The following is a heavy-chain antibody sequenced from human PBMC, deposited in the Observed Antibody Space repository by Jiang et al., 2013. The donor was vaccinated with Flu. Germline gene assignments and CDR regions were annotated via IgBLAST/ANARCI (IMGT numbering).Heavy chain of an antibody. CDR3: ARHFRFSGWGNDAFDM. V-gene: IGHV4-59*01. Sequence: KPSETLSLTCIVSGGSISNYYWTWIRQSPGKGLEWIGYIYYSGSTNYNPSLRSRITMSVDTSRNQFSLKLSSVTAADTAVYYCARHFRFSGWGNDAFDMWGQGTTVTVSS. CDR1: GGSISNYY. J-gene: IGHJ3*02. D-gene: IGHD6-19*01. CDR2: IYYSGST.